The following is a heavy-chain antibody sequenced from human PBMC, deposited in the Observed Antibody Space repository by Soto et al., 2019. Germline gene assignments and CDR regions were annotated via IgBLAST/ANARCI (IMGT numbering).Heavy chain of an antibody. J-gene: IGHJ6*02. Sequence: EVQLLESGGGLVQPGGSLRLSCAASGFTFSSYAMSWVRQAPGKGLEWVSYISGSGGSTYYADSVKGRFTISRDNSKNTLNLQMNSLRAEDTAVYHCAKDIEGSGGLSYGMDVWGQGTTVTVSS. V-gene: IGHV3-23*01. CDR3: AKDIEGSGGLSYGMDV. CDR2: ISGSGGST. CDR1: GFTFSSYA. D-gene: IGHD1-26*01.